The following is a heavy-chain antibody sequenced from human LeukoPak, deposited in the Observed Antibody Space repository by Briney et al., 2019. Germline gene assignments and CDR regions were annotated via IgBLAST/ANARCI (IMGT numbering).Heavy chain of an antibody. Sequence: GGSLRLSCAASGFTFNSYNMNWVRQAPGKGLEWVSYISSSSSTIYYADSVKGRFTISRDSAKTSLFLQMNSLRDEDTAVYYCAKGPWTGKYYYYMDVWGKGTTVTVSS. J-gene: IGHJ6*03. D-gene: IGHD3/OR15-3a*01. V-gene: IGHV3-48*02. CDR2: ISSSSSTI. CDR1: GFTFNSYN. CDR3: AKGPWTGKYYYYMDV.